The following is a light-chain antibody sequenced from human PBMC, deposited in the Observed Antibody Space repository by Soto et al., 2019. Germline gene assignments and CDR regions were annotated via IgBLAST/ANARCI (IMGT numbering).Light chain of an antibody. Sequence: VLTQSPGTLSLSPGERATLSCRASQSVSSSYFAWYQQKPGQAPRLLIYGASSRATGVPARFSGSGSGTEFTLAISSLQSEDSAVYYCQQYHNWPITFGQGTRLEIK. J-gene: IGKJ5*01. CDR2: GAS. V-gene: IGKV3-15*01. CDR1: QSVSSSY. CDR3: QQYHNWPIT.